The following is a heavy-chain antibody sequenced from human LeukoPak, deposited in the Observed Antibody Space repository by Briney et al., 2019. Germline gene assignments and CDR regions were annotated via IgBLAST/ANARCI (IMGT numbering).Heavy chain of an antibody. CDR2: ISYDGSNK. V-gene: IGHV3-30*04. CDR3: ARGAAGQRGFDY. CDR1: GFTFGSYA. Sequence: GGSLRLSCAASGFTFGSYAMHWVRQAPGKGLEWVAVISYDGSNKYYADSVKGRFTISRDNSKNTLYLQMNSLRAEDTALYYCARGAAGQRGFDYWGQGTLVTVSS. J-gene: IGHJ4*02. D-gene: IGHD4/OR15-4a*01.